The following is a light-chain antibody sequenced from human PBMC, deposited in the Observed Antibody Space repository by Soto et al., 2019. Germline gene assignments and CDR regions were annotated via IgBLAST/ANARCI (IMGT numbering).Light chain of an antibody. Sequence: EIVLTQSPATLSLSPGETASLSCRASQSVSNYLAWYQQKPGQPPRLLIYDASNMATGIPPRFSGSGFGTDFTLPISSLEPEDSAVSYCQQRHKWQLLTFGGGTRVEIK. CDR3: QQRHKWQLLT. CDR2: DAS. V-gene: IGKV3-11*01. J-gene: IGKJ4*01. CDR1: QSVSNY.